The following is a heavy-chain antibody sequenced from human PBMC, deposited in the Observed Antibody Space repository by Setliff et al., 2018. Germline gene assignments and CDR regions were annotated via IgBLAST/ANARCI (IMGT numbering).Heavy chain of an antibody. J-gene: IGHJ5*02. V-gene: IGHV1-18*01. CDR1: GYTFTSYG. D-gene: IGHD2-8*01. CDR2: ISAYNGNT. Sequence: ASVKVSCKASGYTFTSYGISWVRQAPGQGLEWMGWISAYNGNTNYAQKLQGRVTMTTDTSTSTAYMELRSLSLSSVTAADTAVYYCARQKPVSLYDQMVAFDPWGQGTLVTVSS. CDR3: ARQKPVSLYDQMVAFDP.